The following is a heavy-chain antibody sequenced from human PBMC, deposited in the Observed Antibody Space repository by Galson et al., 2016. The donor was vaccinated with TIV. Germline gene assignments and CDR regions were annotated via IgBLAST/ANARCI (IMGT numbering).Heavy chain of an antibody. D-gene: IGHD3-22*01. J-gene: IGHJ5*02. CDR2: IVPMFGTT. CDR1: GVTFSYFA. Sequence: SVKVSCKASGVTFSYFAFSWVRQAPGQGLEWMGGIVPMFGTTNYAQKFQGRVTISADESTNTAYLELSSLRSEDTAVYYCARGRGIYDSSGYFFFDHWGQGTLVTVSS. CDR3: ARGRGIYDSSGYFFFDH. V-gene: IGHV1-69*13.